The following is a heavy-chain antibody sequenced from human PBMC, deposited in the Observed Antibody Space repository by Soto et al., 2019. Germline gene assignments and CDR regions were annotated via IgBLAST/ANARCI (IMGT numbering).Heavy chain of an antibody. V-gene: IGHV3-23*01. Sequence: EVQLLESGGGLVQPGGSLRLSCAASGFSFSSYAMSWVRQAPGKGLEWVSVISGSGGTDYADSVKGRFTISRDNSKSTLYLRMNNLIADDTAVYYCAKGASYGSRSYPLDPWGQGTLVTVSS. D-gene: IGHD3-10*01. J-gene: IGHJ5*02. CDR1: GFSFSSYA. CDR3: AKGASYGSRSYPLDP. CDR2: ISGSGGT.